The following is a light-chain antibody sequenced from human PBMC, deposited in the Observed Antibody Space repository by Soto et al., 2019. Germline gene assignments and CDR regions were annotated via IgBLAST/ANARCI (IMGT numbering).Light chain of an antibody. CDR2: EVS. J-gene: IGLJ2*01. CDR3: SSFTSNNTLI. V-gene: IGLV2-14*01. CDR1: SSDVGDYNY. Sequence: QSALTQPASVSGSPGQSITISCTGTSSDVGDYNYVSWYQQFAGRAPKLIIYEVSRRPSGISNRFSGSKSGNTASLTISGLQAEDEADYYCSSFTSNNTLIFGGGTKLTVL.